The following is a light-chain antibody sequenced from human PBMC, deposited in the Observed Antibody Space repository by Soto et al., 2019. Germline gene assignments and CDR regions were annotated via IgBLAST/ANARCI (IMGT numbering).Light chain of an antibody. CDR2: AAS. Sequence: AIQMTQSPSSLSASVGDRVTITCRASQGIRDDLAWYQQRPGKAPTILIYAASSLQSGVPSRFSGSGSGTDFTLTISSLQPEDFGTYYCLQDYSYPRTFGQGTRVDIE. CDR3: LQDYSYPRT. J-gene: IGKJ1*01. V-gene: IGKV1-6*01. CDR1: QGIRDD.